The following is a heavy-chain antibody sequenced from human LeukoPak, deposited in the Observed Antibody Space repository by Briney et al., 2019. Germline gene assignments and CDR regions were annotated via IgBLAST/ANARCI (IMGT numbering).Heavy chain of an antibody. CDR1: LWIFSSYG. CDR3: ARVGAYYDSSGYSPIDY. CDR2: LSSSSTCI. D-gene: IGHD3-22*01. V-gene: IGHV3-21*01. J-gene: IGHJ4*02. Sequence: GWSLRLSCPGCLWIFSSYGMTWVRPARGKELAGVSWLSSSSTCISYADSVKGRFTISRDDAGNSLYLHMNSLRAEDTAVYYCARVGAYYDSSGYSPIDYWGQGTLVTVSS.